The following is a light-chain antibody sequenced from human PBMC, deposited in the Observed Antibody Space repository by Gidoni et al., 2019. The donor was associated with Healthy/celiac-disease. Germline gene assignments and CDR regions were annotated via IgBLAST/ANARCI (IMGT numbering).Light chain of an antibody. Sequence: IVLTQSPGTLSFSPGARATLSCRASQSVSSSYLAWYQQKPGQAPRLLIYGASSRATGIPDRFSGSGSGTDFTLTISRLEPEDFAVYYCQQYGSTTWTFGQGTKVEIK. V-gene: IGKV3-20*01. CDR2: GAS. CDR3: QQYGSTTWT. J-gene: IGKJ1*01. CDR1: QSVSSSY.